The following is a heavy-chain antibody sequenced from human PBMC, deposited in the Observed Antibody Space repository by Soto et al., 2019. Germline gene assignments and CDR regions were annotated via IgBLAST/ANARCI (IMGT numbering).Heavy chain of an antibody. CDR1: GGTFSSYA. V-gene: IGHV1-69*01. CDR3: ARDIGDTYYDFWSGLGD. CDR2: IIPIFGTA. D-gene: IGHD3-3*01. J-gene: IGHJ4*02. Sequence: QVQLVQSGAEVKKPGSSVKVSCKASGGTFSSYAISWVRQAPGQGLEWMGGIIPIFGTANYAQKFQGRVTMTEDESTRTAYMELSSLRSEDTAVYYCARDIGDTYYDFWSGLGDWGQGTLVTVSS.